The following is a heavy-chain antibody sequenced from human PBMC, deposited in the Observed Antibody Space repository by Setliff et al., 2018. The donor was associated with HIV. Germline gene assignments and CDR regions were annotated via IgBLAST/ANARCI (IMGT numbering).Heavy chain of an antibody. CDR3: ASTGYSSGWSFDY. D-gene: IGHD6-19*01. CDR1: GGSISSSSYY. V-gene: IGHV4-39*07. CDR2: IYYSGST. Sequence: SETLSLTCTVSGGSISSSSYYWGWIRQPPGKGLEWIGSIYYSGSTYYNPSLKSRVTISVDTSKNQFSLKLSSVTAAYTAVYYCASTGYSSGWSFDYWGQGTLVTVSS. J-gene: IGHJ4*02.